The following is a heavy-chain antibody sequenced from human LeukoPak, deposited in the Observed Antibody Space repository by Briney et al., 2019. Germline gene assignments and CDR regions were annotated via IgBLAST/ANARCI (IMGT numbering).Heavy chain of an antibody. CDR3: AKGRAYSGYDYFDF. J-gene: IGHJ4*02. V-gene: IGHV3-7*01. CDR2: INQDGTEK. CDR1: GFTFTTYW. D-gene: IGHD5-12*01. Sequence: GGSLRLSCAASGFTFTTYWMSWVRQLPGKGLEWVANINQDGTEKYYVDSVKGRFTISRDNSKNTLSLQMNSLRAEDTAVYYCAKGRAYSGYDYFDFWGRGVLVTVSS.